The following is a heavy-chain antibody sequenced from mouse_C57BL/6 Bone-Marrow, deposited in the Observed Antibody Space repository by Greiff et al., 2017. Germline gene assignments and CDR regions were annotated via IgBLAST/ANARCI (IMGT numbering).Heavy chain of an antibody. CDR1: GYAFTNYL. V-gene: IGHV1-54*01. CDR3: ARDGYYYGSSSFAY. CDR2: INPGSGGT. Sequence: QVHVKQSGAELVRPGTSVKVSCKASGYAFTNYLIEWVKQRPGQGLEWIGVINPGSGGTNYNEKFKGTATLTADKSSSTAYMQLSSLTSEDSAVYCCARDGYYYGSSSFAYWGQGTLVTVSA. D-gene: IGHD1-1*01. J-gene: IGHJ3*01.